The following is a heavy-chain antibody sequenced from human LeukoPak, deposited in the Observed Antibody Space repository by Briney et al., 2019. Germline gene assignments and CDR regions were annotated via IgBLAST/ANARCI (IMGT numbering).Heavy chain of an antibody. CDR2: IYYSGST. CDR3: ARWDTAMATTYYYYGMDV. Sequence: SETLSLTRTVSGGSISSYYWSWIRQPPGKGLEWIGYIYYSGSTNYNPSLKSRVTISVDTSKNQFSLKLSSVTAADTAVYYCARWDTAMATTYYYYGMDVWGQGTTVTVSS. V-gene: IGHV4-59*01. J-gene: IGHJ6*02. CDR1: GGSISSYY. D-gene: IGHD5-18*01.